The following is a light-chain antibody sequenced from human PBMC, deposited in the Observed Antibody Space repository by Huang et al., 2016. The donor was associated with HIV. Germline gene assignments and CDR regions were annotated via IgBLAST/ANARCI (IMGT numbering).Light chain of an antibody. CDR1: QSVSRN. CDR3: QQYNDWRT. J-gene: IGKJ1*01. CDR2: GAF. Sequence: EIVLTQSPATLSVSPGERATLSCRASQSVSRNLAWYQHKPGQTPRLLIYGAFTRATGSPARCSGSGSGTEFTLTISGLQSEDFAVYYCQQYNDWRTFGQGTKVEIK. V-gene: IGKV3-15*01.